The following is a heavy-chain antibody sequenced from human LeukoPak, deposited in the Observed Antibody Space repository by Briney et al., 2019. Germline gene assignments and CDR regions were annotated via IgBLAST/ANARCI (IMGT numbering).Heavy chain of an antibody. CDR3: ARDVGDILTGQHRLDY. Sequence: GASVKVSCKASGYTFTGYYMHWVRQAPGQGLEWMGWINPNSGGTNYAQKFQGRVTMTRDTSISTAYMELSRLRSDDTAVYYCARDVGDILTGQHRLDYWGQGTLATVSS. D-gene: IGHD3-9*01. CDR1: GYTFTGYY. V-gene: IGHV1-2*02. CDR2: INPNSGGT. J-gene: IGHJ4*02.